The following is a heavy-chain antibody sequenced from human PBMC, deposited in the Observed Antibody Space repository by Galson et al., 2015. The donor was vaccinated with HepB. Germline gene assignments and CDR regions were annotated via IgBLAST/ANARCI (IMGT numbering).Heavy chain of an antibody. V-gene: IGHV3-30*04. D-gene: IGHD6-13*01. CDR2: ISYDGSNK. Sequence: SLRLSCAASGFTFSSYAMHWVRQAPGKGLEWVAVISYDGSNKYYADSVKGRFTISRDNSKNTLYLQMNSLRAEDTAVYYCARDGTYSSSWYLLDDAFDIWGQGTMVTVSS. J-gene: IGHJ3*02. CDR3: ARDGTYSSSWYLLDDAFDI. CDR1: GFTFSSYA.